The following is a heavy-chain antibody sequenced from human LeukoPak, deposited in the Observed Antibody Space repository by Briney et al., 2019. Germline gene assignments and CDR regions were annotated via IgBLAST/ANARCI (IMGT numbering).Heavy chain of an antibody. Sequence: GGSLRLSCAVSGFTFSTYSMNWVRQAPGEGLEWVSSISGSGDYTNYAGSVEGRFTISRDNSKNTLYLQMDSLRAEDTAVYYCAKDPYQTYRETGSARPDYWGQGTLVTVSS. CDR1: GFTFSTYS. V-gene: IGHV3-23*01. CDR2: ISGSGDYT. J-gene: IGHJ4*02. D-gene: IGHD3-10*01. CDR3: AKDPYQTYRETGSARPDY.